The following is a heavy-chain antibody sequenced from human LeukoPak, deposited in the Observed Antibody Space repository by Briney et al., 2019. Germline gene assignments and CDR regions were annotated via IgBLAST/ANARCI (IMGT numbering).Heavy chain of an antibody. Sequence: GGSLRLSCVASGFTFSNYWMSWVRQAPGKGLEWVSGISGSGGSTYYADSVKGRFTISRDTSKNALYLQMNSQRVEDTAVYYCAKVGQNYDILTYYFDYWGQGTLVTVSS. CDR3: AKVGQNYDILTYYFDY. J-gene: IGHJ4*02. V-gene: IGHV3-23*01. D-gene: IGHD3-9*01. CDR1: GFTFSNYW. CDR2: ISGSGGST.